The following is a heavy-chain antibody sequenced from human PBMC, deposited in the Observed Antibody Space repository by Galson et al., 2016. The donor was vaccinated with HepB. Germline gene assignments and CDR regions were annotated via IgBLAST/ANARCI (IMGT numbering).Heavy chain of an antibody. Sequence: SLRLSCAASGFTFSSFTMSWVRQAPGKGLEWLAADSMDGRRKFYADSVKGRFTISRDNAKNTLYLQMNSLGAEDTAVYYCRIGTAGLDYWGQGTLVTVSS. V-gene: IGHV3-30*03. CDR1: GFTFSSFT. J-gene: IGHJ4*02. CDR3: RIGTAGLDY. CDR2: DSMDGRRK. D-gene: IGHD6-13*01.